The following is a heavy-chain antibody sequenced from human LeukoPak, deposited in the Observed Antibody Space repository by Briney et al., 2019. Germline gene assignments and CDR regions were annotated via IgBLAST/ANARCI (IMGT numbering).Heavy chain of an antibody. V-gene: IGHV1-2*02. CDR3: AREGVRRVVREPHY. CDR1: GYTFTGYY. Sequence: ASVKVSCKASGYTFTGYYMHWVRQAPGQGLEWMGWINPNSGGTNYAQKFQGRVTMTRDTSISTAYMELSRLRSDDTAVYYCAREGVRRVVREPHYWGQGTLVTVSS. J-gene: IGHJ4*02. D-gene: IGHD1-26*01. CDR2: INPNSGGT.